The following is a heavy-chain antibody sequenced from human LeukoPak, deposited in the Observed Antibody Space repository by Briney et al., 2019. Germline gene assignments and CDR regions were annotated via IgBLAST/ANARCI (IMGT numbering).Heavy chain of an antibody. D-gene: IGHD1/OR15-1a*01. Sequence: GASVKVSCKASGYTFTSYGISWVRQAPGQGLEWMGWIGAYNGNTNYAPKFQDRVTMTTDTSTNTAYMELRSLRSDDTAVYYCARDICWGCTWKNGDFFDYWGQGTLVTVSS. CDR2: IGAYNGNT. J-gene: IGHJ4*02. CDR1: GYTFTSYG. V-gene: IGHV1-18*01. CDR3: ARDICWGCTWKNGDFFDY.